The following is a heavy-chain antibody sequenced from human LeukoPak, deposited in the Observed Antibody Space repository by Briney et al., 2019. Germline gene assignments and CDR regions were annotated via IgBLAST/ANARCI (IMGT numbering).Heavy chain of an antibody. J-gene: IGHJ5*02. D-gene: IGHD3-22*01. CDR1: GFTFSSYG. Sequence: PGGSLRLSCAASGFTFSSYGMSWVRQTPGKGLEWVSAISGSGGRTYYADSVKGRFTISRDNSKNTLDLQMNSLRAEDTAVYYCAKDLRDTSGLYNWFDPWGQGTLVTVSS. CDR2: ISGSGGRT. V-gene: IGHV3-23*01. CDR3: AKDLRDTSGLYNWFDP.